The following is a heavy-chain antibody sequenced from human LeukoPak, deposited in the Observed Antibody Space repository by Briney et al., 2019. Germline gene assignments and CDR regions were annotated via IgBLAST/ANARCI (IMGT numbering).Heavy chain of an antibody. CDR1: GFTFSSYG. J-gene: IGHJ4*02. CDR2: IWYDGSNK. CDR3: ARDPYYYDSSGYRPPFY. V-gene: IGHV3-33*01. D-gene: IGHD3-22*01. Sequence: PGRSLRLSCAASGFTFSSYGMHWVRQAPGKGLEWVAVIWYDGSNKYYADSVKGRFTTSRDNSKNTLYLQMNSLRAEDTAVYYCARDPYYYDSSGYRPPFYWGQGTLVTVSS.